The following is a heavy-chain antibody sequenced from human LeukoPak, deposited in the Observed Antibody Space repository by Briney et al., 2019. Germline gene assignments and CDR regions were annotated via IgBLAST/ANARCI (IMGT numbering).Heavy chain of an antibody. CDR2: IWYDGSNK. J-gene: IGHJ4*02. D-gene: IGHD3-10*01. V-gene: IGHV3-30*19. Sequence: QTGGSLRLSCAASGFTFSSYGMHWVRQAPGKGLEWVAVIWYDGSNKYYADSVKGRFTISRDNSKNTLYLQMNSLRAEGTAVYYCARDNSYWWPYYYGSGSPDYWGQGTLVTVSS. CDR1: GFTFSSYG. CDR3: ARDNSYWWPYYYGSGSPDY.